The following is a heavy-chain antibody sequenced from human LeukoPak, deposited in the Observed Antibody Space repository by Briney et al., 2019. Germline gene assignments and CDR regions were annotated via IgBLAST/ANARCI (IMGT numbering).Heavy chain of an antibody. CDR3: AREHPDIVVVPAAIHWFDP. Sequence: ASVKVSCKASGYTFTGYYMHWVRQAPGQGLEWMGWINPNSGGTNYAQKFQGRVTMTRDTSISTAYMELSRLRSDDTAVYYCAREHPDIVVVPAAIHWFDPWGQGTLVTVSS. J-gene: IGHJ5*02. CDR2: INPNSGGT. V-gene: IGHV1-2*02. D-gene: IGHD2-2*01. CDR1: GYTFTGYY.